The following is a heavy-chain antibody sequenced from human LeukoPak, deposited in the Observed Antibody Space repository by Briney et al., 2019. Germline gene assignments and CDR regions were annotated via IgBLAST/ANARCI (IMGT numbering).Heavy chain of an antibody. V-gene: IGHV4-61*02. J-gene: IGHJ3*02. Sequence: SETLSLTCTVSGDSISSGDCYWSWIRQPAGKGLEWIGRISSSGSTNYNPSLKSRVTISVDTSKNQFSLKLSSVTAADTAVYYCARRRAFDIWGQGTMVTVSS. CDR1: GDSISSGDCY. CDR2: ISSSGST. CDR3: ARRRAFDI.